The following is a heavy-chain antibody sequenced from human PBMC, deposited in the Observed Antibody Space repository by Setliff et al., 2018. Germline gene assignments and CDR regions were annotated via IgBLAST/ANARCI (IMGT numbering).Heavy chain of an antibody. D-gene: IGHD3-16*01. CDR2: IIPVFGTT. CDR3: ATEGAYYDSHSHMDV. V-gene: IGHV1-69*13. Sequence: SVKVSCKSSGYSFIDYAISWVRQTPGQGLEWMGGIIPVFGTTYKEQKFQDRVAITADESATTVYMEMNSLSHDDTAVYYCATEGAYYDSHSHMDVWGKGTTVTVSS. J-gene: IGHJ6*03. CDR1: GYSFIDYA.